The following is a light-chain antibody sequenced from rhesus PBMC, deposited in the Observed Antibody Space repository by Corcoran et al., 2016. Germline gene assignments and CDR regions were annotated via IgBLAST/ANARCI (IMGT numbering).Light chain of an antibody. CDR1: ENVNNY. J-gene: IGKJ1*01. Sequence: DIQMTQSPSSLSASVGDRVTITCRASENVNNYLTWYQQKPGKAPKLLIYKASTLQSGVPSRFSGSGSGTDYTFTISSLQPEDVATYYCQHGYGTPWTFGQGTKVEIK. CDR3: QHGYGTPWT. V-gene: IGKV1-74*01. CDR2: KAS.